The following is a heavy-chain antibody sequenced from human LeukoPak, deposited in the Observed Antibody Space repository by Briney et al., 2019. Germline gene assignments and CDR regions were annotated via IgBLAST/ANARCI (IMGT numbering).Heavy chain of an antibody. J-gene: IGHJ4*02. D-gene: IGHD3-22*01. V-gene: IGHV1-2*02. CDR3: ARDPYDSSAYFDY. CDR1: GYTFTGYY. CDR2: INPDSGGT. Sequence: ASVKVSCKASGYTFTGYYMHWVRQAPGQGLEWMGWINPDSGGTHYAQKFQGRVTMTRDTSISTAYMELSRLRSDDTAVYYCARDPYDSSAYFDYWGQGTLVTVSS.